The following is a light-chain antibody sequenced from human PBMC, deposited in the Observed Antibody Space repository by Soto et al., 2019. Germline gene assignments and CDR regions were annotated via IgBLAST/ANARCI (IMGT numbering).Light chain of an antibody. CDR3: QQYGTSPLT. V-gene: IGKV3-20*01. Sequence: EIVLTQSPRTLSLSPGESATLSCTASQSVRSNSLAWYQQKPGQAPRLLMFGASGRATGTPPRFSGRGSGRDFTLTISRLEPEDFAVYYCQQYGTSPLTCGGGTKVDI. CDR1: QSVRSNS. J-gene: IGKJ4*01. CDR2: GAS.